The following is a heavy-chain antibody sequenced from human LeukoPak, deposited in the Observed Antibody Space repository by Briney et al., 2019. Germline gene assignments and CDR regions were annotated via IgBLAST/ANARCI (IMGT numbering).Heavy chain of an antibody. CDR3: ARWRYSSSSGWFDT. J-gene: IGHJ5*02. CDR1: GVSISSLY. V-gene: IGHV4-59*08. Sequence: PSETLSLTCTASGVSISSLYWSWIRQPPGKGLEWIGSVYYSGSTSYNLSLDSPVAISLDTSNSQFSLRLSSVTAADTAVYYCARWRYSSSSGWFDTWGQGTLVTVYS. D-gene: IGHD6-6*01. CDR2: VYYSGST.